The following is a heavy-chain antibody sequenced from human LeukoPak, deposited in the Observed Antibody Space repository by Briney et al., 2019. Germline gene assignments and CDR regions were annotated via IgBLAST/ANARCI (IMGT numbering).Heavy chain of an antibody. V-gene: IGHV4-30-2*01. Sequence: SQTLSLTCTVSGGSISSGGYYWSWIRQPPGKGLEWIGYIYHSGSTYYNPSLKSRVTISVDRSKNQFSLKLSSVTAADTAVYYCARGLPYYDFWSGSSGGGYYYYYMDVWGKGTTVTVSS. CDR2: IYHSGST. CDR3: ARGLPYYDFWSGSSGGGYYYYYMDV. CDR1: GGSISSGGYY. J-gene: IGHJ6*03. D-gene: IGHD3-3*01.